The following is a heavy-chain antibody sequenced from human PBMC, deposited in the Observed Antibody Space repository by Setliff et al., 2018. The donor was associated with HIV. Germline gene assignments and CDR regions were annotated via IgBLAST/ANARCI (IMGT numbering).Heavy chain of an antibody. Sequence: SETLSLTCGVSGYSMSSGCYWGWIRQPPGKGLEWIGSMYHTGSTYYSPSLNSRFTISVDTSKNQFSLKLRSVTAADTAVYYCARQPLYNDYDWRSYYFDYWGQGSLVTVSS. V-gene: IGHV4-38-2*01. CDR3: ARQPLYNDYDWRSYYFDY. D-gene: IGHD5-12*01. CDR2: MYHTGST. CDR1: GYSMSSGCY. J-gene: IGHJ4*02.